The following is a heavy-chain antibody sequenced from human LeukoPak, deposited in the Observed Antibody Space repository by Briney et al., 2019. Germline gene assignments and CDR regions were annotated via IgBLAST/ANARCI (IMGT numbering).Heavy chain of an antibody. V-gene: IGHV3-48*04. D-gene: IGHD3-10*02. CDR2: ISSSGSTI. Sequence: GGSLRLSCATSGFIFSSYSMNWVRQAPGKGLEWVSYISSSGSTIYYADSVKGRFTISRDNAKNSLYLQMNSLRAEDTAVYYCAELGITMIGGVWGKGTTVTISS. CDR3: AELGITMIGGV. CDR1: GFIFSSYS. J-gene: IGHJ6*04.